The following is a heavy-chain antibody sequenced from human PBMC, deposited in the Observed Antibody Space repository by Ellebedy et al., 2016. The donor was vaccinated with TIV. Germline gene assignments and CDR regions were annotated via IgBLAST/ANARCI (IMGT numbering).Heavy chain of an antibody. CDR1: GFTFSKAW. V-gene: IGHV3-15*01. CDR2: IKSKIEGETT. J-gene: IGHJ4*02. CDR3: VTVEGVIREGFDY. Sequence: GGSLRLXCAASGFTFSKAWMNWVRQAPGKGLEWVGRIKSKIEGETTDYAAPVKGRFSISREDSTNTLYLQMNSLKIEDTAVYYCVTVEGVIREGFDYWGQGTLVTVSS. D-gene: IGHD4-23*01.